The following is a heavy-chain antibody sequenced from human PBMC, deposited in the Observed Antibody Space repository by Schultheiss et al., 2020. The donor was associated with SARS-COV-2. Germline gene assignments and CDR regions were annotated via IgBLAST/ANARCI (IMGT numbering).Heavy chain of an antibody. J-gene: IGHJ4*02. CDR2: IYYSGST. V-gene: IGHV4-59*08. CDR1: GGSISSYY. D-gene: IGHD5-12*01. Sequence: SQTLSLTCTVSGGSISSYYWSWIRQPPGKGLEWIGYIYYSGSTNYNPSLKSRVTISVDTSKNQFSLMLSSVTATDTAMYYCARQAGYSPGLGFDYWGQGTLVTVSS. CDR3: ARQAGYSPGLGFDY.